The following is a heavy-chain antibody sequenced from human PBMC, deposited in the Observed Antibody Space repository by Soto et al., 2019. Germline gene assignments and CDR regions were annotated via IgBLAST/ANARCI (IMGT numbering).Heavy chain of an antibody. CDR3: ARDLRGYSGYGTYYYYGMAV. CDR1: GFTFSSYG. Sequence: QVQLVESGGGVVQPGRSLRLSCAASGFTFSSYGMHWVRQAPGKGLEWVAVIWYDGSNKYYADSVKGRFTISRDNSKNPLYLQMNSLRAEDTAVYYCARDLRGYSGYGTYYYYGMAVWGQGTTVTVSS. V-gene: IGHV3-33*01. D-gene: IGHD5-12*01. CDR2: IWYDGSNK. J-gene: IGHJ6*02.